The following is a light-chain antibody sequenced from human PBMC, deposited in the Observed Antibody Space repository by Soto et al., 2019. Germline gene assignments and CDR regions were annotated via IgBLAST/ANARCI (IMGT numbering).Light chain of an antibody. CDR1: SSNIGAGYD. J-gene: IGLJ2*01. CDR3: QSYDSSLSGVV. CDR2: GNS. V-gene: IGLV1-40*01. Sequence: QSVLTQPPSVSGAPGQRVTISCTGSSSNIGAGYDVHWYRPLPGTAPKLLIYGNSNRPSGVPDRFSGSKSGTSASLAITGRQAKDEADYYCQSYDSSLSGVVFGGGTKLTVL.